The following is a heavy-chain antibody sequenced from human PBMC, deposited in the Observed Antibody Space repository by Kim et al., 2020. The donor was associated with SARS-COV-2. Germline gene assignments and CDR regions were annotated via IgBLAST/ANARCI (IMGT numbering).Heavy chain of an antibody. CDR2: IIPIFGTA. CDR3: ARDIEWQRNGSPGGY. J-gene: IGHJ4*02. Sequence: SVKVSCKASGGTFSSYAISWVRQAPGQGLEWMGGIIPIFGTANYAQKFQGRVTITADESTSTAYMELSSLRSEDTAVYYCARDIEWQRNGSPGGYWGQGTLVTVSS. D-gene: IGHD3-3*01. V-gene: IGHV1-69*13. CDR1: GGTFSSYA.